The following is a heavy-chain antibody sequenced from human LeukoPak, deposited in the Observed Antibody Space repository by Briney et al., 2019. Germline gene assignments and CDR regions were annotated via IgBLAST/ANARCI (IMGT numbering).Heavy chain of an antibody. Sequence: SETLSLTCAVSVDSITFTYYWAWIRQPPGRGLEWIGCIYFCGSTFYKTSLGRRLTLLADRSKITVSLRLKSVTVADTAVYYCARHKYDMATFTRDKWFDPWGQGTPVTVSS. V-gene: IGHV4-39*01. CDR2: IYFCGST. J-gene: IGHJ5*02. CDR1: VDSITFTYY. CDR3: ARHKYDMATFTRDKWFDP. D-gene: IGHD2/OR15-2a*01.